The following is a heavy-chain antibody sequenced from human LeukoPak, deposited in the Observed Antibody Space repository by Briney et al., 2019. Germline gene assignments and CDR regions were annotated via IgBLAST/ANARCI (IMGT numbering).Heavy chain of an antibody. V-gene: IGHV4-59*01. CDR1: GVSISSYL. Sequence: NPSETLSLTCSVSGVSISSYLWSWIRQSPGKGLEWIGYISYSGGTNYNPSLKSRVTISLDTSKNQFSLQLSSVTAADTAVYYCVRGERLGGDYWGHGTLVTVSS. CDR3: VRGERLGGDY. J-gene: IGHJ4*01. CDR2: ISYSGGT. D-gene: IGHD3-10*01.